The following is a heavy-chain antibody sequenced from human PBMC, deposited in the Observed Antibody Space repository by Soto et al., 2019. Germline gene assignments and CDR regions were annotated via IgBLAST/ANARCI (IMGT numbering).Heavy chain of an antibody. CDR3: ARVEQQLVEHTAYYYGMDV. V-gene: IGHV1-3*01. Sequence: GASVKVSCKASGYTFTSYAMHWVRQAPGQRLEWMGWINAGNGNTKYSQKLQGRVTITRDTSASTAYMELSSLRSEDTAVYYCARVEQQLVEHTAYYYGMDVWGQGTTVTVS. CDR1: GYTFTSYA. J-gene: IGHJ6*02. D-gene: IGHD6-13*01. CDR2: INAGNGNT.